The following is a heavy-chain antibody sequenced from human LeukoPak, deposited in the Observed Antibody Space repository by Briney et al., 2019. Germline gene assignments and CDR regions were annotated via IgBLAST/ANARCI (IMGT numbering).Heavy chain of an antibody. CDR3: AKWLRVATTYFDY. D-gene: IGHD5-24*01. J-gene: IGHJ4*02. CDR1: GGSISSSN. V-gene: IGHV3-23*01. Sequence: ETLSLTCAVSGGSISSSNWWSWVRPTPGKGLEWVSTIPDGSSNTYYADSVEGRFTISRDNSKNTLYLQMNSLGAEDTAVYYCAKWLRVATTYFDYWGREPWSPSPQ. CDR2: IPDGSSNT.